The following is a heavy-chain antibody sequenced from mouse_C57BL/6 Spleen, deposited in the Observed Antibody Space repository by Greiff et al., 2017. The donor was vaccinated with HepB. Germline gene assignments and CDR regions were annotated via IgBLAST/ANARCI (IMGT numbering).Heavy chain of an antibody. CDR2: ISSGSSTI. D-gene: IGHD2-3*01. Sequence: DVMLVESGGGLVKPGGSLKLSCAASGFTFSDYGMHWVRQAPEKGLEWVAYISSGSSTIYYADTVKGRFTISRDNAKNTLFLQMTSLRSEDTAMYYCATYDGYSYYAMDYWGQGTSVTVSS. V-gene: IGHV5-17*01. CDR1: GFTFSDYG. CDR3: ATYDGYSYYAMDY. J-gene: IGHJ4*01.